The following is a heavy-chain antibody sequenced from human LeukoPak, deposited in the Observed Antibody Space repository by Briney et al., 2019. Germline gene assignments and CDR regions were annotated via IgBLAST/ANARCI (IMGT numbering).Heavy chain of an antibody. CDR2: IYWDDDK. V-gene: IGHV2-5*02. CDR1: GFSLTTPGVG. D-gene: IGHD2-2*01. J-gene: IGHJ6*03. Sequence: SGPALVKPTQTLTLTCSFSGFSLTTPGVGVGWVRQPPGKALEWLGFIYWDDDKRYRPSLKSRLTITMDTSRSQVVLTLTTVDPVDTATYLCAHSLDSTSWYGSYYYMDVWGKGTTVTVSS. CDR3: AHSLDSTSWYGSYYYMDV.